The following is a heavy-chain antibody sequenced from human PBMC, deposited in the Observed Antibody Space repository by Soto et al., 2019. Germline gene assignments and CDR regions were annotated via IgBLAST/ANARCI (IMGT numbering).Heavy chain of an antibody. J-gene: IGHJ4*02. V-gene: IGHV3-11*06. Sequence: GGSLRLSCAASGFTFSDYYMSWIRQAPGKGLEWVSYISSSSSYTNYADSVKGRFTISRDNAKNSLYLQMNSLRAEDTAVYYCARADSSGYFPRHPFDYWGQGTLVTVSS. CDR1: GFTFSDYY. D-gene: IGHD3-22*01. CDR3: ARADSSGYFPRHPFDY. CDR2: ISSSSSYT.